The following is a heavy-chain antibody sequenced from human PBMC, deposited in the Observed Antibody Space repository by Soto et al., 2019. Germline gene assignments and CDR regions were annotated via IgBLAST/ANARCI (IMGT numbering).Heavy chain of an antibody. CDR2: VYYSGIT. Sequence: SETLSLTCTVSGGSIGANYWSWIRQPPGKGPEWVGYVYYSGITNYNPSLKSRVTISLDTPKNQFSLKLSSVTAADTAVYYCAGAYSTSWYSHFDYWGQGSLVTVSS. CDR1: GGSIGANY. D-gene: IGHD6-13*01. V-gene: IGHV4-59*08. J-gene: IGHJ4*02. CDR3: AGAYSTSWYSHFDY.